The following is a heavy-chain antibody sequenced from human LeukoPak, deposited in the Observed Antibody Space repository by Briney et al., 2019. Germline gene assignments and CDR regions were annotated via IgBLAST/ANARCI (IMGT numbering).Heavy chain of an antibody. J-gene: IGHJ4*02. CDR3: ARDYYGSGSYHFDY. CDR2: ISYDGSNK. V-gene: IGHV3-30*04. CDR1: GFTFSSYA. D-gene: IGHD3-10*01. Sequence: GGSLRLSCAASGFTFSSYAMHWVRQAPSKGLEWVAVISYDGSNKYYADSVKGRFTISRDNSKNTLYLQMNSLRAEDTAAYYCARDYYGSGSYHFDYWGQGTLVTASS.